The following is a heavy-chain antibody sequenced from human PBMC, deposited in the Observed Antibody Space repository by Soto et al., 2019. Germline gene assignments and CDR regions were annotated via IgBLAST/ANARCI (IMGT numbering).Heavy chain of an antibody. J-gene: IGHJ6*02. Sequence: ASVQVTCKASGYTFTDYFINWVRQAPGQGLEWMGWINPNSGDTNYAPKFQGRVTMTTDTSINTACMALSRLRTDDTAVCYWGRAPGARGAPSYGMDVWGQGTTVTVSS. D-gene: IGHD3-10*01. CDR2: INPNSGDT. V-gene: IGHV1-2*02. CDR3: GRAPGARGAPSYGMDV. CDR1: GYTFTDYF.